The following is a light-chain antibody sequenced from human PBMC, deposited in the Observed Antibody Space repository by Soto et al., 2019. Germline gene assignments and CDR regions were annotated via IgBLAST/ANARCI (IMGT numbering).Light chain of an antibody. CDR2: EAS. V-gene: IGLV2-23*01. CDR1: SSDVGSHKL. CDR3: CSNAGGSTYV. J-gene: IGLJ1*01. Sequence: QSALTQPASVSGSPGQSITISCTGTSSDVGSHKLVSWYQQYPGKAPKLIIFEASKRPSGVSNRFSGSKSGSTASLTISGLQAEDEADYYCCSNAGGSTYVFGTGTKVP.